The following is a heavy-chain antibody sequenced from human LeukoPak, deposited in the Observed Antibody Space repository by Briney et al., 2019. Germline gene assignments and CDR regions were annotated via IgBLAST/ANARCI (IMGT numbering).Heavy chain of an antibody. CDR2: IYSNGNT. J-gene: IGHJ4*01. V-gene: IGHV4-59*08. Sequence: SETLSLTCTVSGGSISSYYWTWIRQPPGKGLELIGYIYSNGNTNYNPSLKNRVTISVDTSKNQFSLKVTSLTAADTAVYYCARHTVSTPHFDYWGHGTLVTVTS. D-gene: IGHD4-17*01. CDR3: ARHTVSTPHFDY. CDR1: GGSISSYY.